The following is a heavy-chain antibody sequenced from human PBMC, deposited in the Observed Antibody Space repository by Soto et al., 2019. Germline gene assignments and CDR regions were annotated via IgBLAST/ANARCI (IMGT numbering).Heavy chain of an antibody. CDR2: IYNSGII. V-gene: IGHV4-4*07. Sequence: QVHLQESGPGLVKPSETLSLTCSVFGDSISRYYWSWIRQPAGKGLESIGRIYNSGIINYNPSLESRVTMSVAPSKNQISLQLSSATAADTAMYYCARGPYCGEECYFAYWGQGTLVTVSP. J-gene: IGHJ4*02. CDR1: GDSISRYY. D-gene: IGHD3-10*01. CDR3: ARGPYCGEECYFAY.